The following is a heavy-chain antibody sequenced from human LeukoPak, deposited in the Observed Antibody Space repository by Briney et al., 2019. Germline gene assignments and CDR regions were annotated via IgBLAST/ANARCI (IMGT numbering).Heavy chain of an antibody. V-gene: IGHV3-48*03. J-gene: IGHJ4*02. CDR2: ISSSGSSI. CDR1: GFTFSSYE. D-gene: IGHD6-6*01. CDR3: AGVGRSSRPGY. Sequence: GGALRLSCATSGFTFSSYEMSWVRQAPGKGLEWVSYISSSGSSIYYADSVKDRFTISRDNTKNSLYLQMNSLRAGDTAIYYCAGVGRSSRPGYWGEGTLVTVSS.